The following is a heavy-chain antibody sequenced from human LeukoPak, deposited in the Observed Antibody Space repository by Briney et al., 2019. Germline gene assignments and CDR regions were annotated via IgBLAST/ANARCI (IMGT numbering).Heavy chain of an antibody. CDR1: GYTFTGYY. CDR2: INPNSGGT. Sequence: ASVKVSCKASGYTFTGYYMHWVRQAPGQGLEWMGWINPNSGGTNYAQKFQGRVTMTRDTSISTAYMELSRLRSDDTAVYYCARDMSDFWSGYYLYYYYMDVWGKGTTVTVSS. V-gene: IGHV1-2*02. D-gene: IGHD3-3*01. J-gene: IGHJ6*03. CDR3: ARDMSDFWSGYYLYYYYMDV.